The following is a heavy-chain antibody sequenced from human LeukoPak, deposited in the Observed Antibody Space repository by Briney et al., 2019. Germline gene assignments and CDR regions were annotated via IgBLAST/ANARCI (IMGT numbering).Heavy chain of an antibody. CDR1: GGSISSYY. CDR3: ARTTYSSGWYNFGAFDI. D-gene: IGHD6-19*01. V-gene: IGHV4-4*07. J-gene: IGHJ3*02. CDR2: IYTSGST. Sequence: PSETLSLTCTVSGGSISSYYWSWIRQPAGKGLEWIGRIYTSGSTNYNPSLKSRVTMSVDTSKNQFSLKLSSVTAADTAVYYCARTTYSSGWYNFGAFDIWGQGTMVTVSS.